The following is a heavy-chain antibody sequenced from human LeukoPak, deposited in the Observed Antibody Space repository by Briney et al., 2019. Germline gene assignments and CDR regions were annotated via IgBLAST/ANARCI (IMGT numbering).Heavy chain of an antibody. D-gene: IGHD2-2*01. J-gene: IGHJ3*02. CDR3: ARHAPPRRWSVVVPAARTAFDI. V-gene: IGHV4-39*01. Sequence: SETLSLTCTVSGGSISSSSYYWGWIRQPPGKGLEWIGSIYYSGSTYYNPSLKSRVTISVDTSKNQFSLKLSSVTAADTAVYYCARHAPPRRWSVVVPAARTAFDIWGQGTMVTVSS. CDR2: IYYSGST. CDR1: GGSISSSSYY.